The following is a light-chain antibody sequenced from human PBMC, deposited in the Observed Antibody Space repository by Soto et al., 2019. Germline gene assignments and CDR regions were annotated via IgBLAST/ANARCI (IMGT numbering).Light chain of an antibody. CDR1: QSVGSS. Sequence: EIALTQSPATLSVSPGERATLSCRAGQSVGSSLAWYQQRPGQAPRLLIYDASMRATGIPARFSGSESGTDFTLTISSLEPEDFAVYYCQQRSNWPLTFGQGTRLEIK. CDR2: DAS. V-gene: IGKV3-11*01. CDR3: QQRSNWPLT. J-gene: IGKJ5*01.